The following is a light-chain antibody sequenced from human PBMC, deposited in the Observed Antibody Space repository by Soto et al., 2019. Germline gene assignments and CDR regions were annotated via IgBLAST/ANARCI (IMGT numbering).Light chain of an antibody. J-gene: IGLJ2*01. CDR3: SSYAGDNNSL. V-gene: IGLV2-8*01. Sequence: QSALTQPTSASGSPGQSVTISCTGTSSDIGKYIFASWYQQHPGKAPKLIIYEVSRRPSGVPDRFSGAKSGNTAFLTVSGLQSEDEADYYCSSYAGDNNSLFGGGTKVTVL. CDR2: EVS. CDR1: SSDIGKYIF.